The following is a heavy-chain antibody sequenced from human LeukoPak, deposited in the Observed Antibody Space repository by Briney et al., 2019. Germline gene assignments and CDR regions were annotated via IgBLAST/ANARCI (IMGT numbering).Heavy chain of an antibody. CDR2: IYHSGST. J-gene: IGHJ2*01. Sequence: SQTLSLTCTVSGGSISSGGYYWSWIRQHPGKGLEWIGYIYHSGSTYYNPSLKSRVTLSVDTSENQFSLKLTSVTAADTAVYFCARGGRGSGSDYWYFDLWGRGTLVTVSS. CDR1: GGSISSGGYY. CDR3: ARGGRGSGSDYWYFDL. V-gene: IGHV4-31*03. D-gene: IGHD3-10*01.